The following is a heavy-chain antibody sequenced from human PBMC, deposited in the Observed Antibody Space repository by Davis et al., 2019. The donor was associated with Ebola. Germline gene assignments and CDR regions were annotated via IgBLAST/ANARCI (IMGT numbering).Heavy chain of an antibody. J-gene: IGHJ4*02. Sequence: AASVKVSCKASHDTFTNYDFTWVRQAPGQGLEWMAWISAYNGHTNYAQKFQGRLTLTTDTSTSTVYMELRSLTSDDTAEYYCARGRNGGWDFDYWGQGTRVTVSS. D-gene: IGHD6-19*01. CDR2: ISAYNGHT. CDR3: ARGRNGGWDFDY. V-gene: IGHV1-18*01. CDR1: HDTFTNYD.